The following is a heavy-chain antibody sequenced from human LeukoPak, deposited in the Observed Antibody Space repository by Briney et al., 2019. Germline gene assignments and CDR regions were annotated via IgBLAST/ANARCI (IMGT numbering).Heavy chain of an antibody. J-gene: IGHJ4*02. CDR3: AREVFGRGRVAIPFDY. CDR2: IKSDEITT. Sequence: GGSLRLSCAASGFTFSSYYWMHWVRQAPGKGLVWVSRIKSDEITTNYADSVKGRFTISRDNFKNTLYLQMDSLRAEDTAVYYCAREVFGRGRVAIPFDYWGQGTLVTVSS. D-gene: IGHD1-26*01. V-gene: IGHV3-74*01. CDR1: GFTFSSYYW.